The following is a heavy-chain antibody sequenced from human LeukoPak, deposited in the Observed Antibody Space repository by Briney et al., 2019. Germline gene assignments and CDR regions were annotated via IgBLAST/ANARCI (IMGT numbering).Heavy chain of an antibody. CDR1: GGSITSSTYY. Sequence: SGTLSLTCTVSGGSITSSTYYWGWVRQPPGKGLEWIGHMYYTGSTYHNPSLKSRVTTSVDTSKKQFSLKLTSVTAADTAVYYCARLSMHTFGGARSGFDYWGQGTLVTVSS. CDR2: MYYTGST. CDR3: ARLSMHTFGGARSGFDY. V-gene: IGHV4-39*01. J-gene: IGHJ4*02. D-gene: IGHD3-16*01.